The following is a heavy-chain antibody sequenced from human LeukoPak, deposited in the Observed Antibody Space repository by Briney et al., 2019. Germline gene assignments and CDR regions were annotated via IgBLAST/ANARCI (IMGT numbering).Heavy chain of an antibody. D-gene: IGHD2-8*02. CDR3: AKDGSWSCTD. J-gene: IGHJ4*02. CDR2: IAHHGNNK. CDR1: GFTFSSSA. Sequence: GGSLRLSCGASGFTFSSSAMRWVRQGPGKGLEWVAYIAHHGNNKYYADSVKGRFTISRDNSKGSLYLQMNSMRADDTAVYYCAKDGSWSCTDWGQGTLVRVSS. V-gene: IGHV3-30*02.